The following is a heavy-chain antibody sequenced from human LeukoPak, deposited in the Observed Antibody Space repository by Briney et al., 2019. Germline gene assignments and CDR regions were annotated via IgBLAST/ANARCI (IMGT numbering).Heavy chain of an antibody. Sequence: GGSLRLSCAASGFSFSSYWISWVRQAPEKGLEWVANIREDGSDKYYVDSVKGRFTISRDNAKTSLYLQMNSLRAEDTAVYYCAREERDGYNYYWYFDLWGRGTLVTVSS. V-gene: IGHV3-7*01. J-gene: IGHJ2*01. D-gene: IGHD5-24*01. CDR1: GFSFSSYW. CDR3: AREERDGYNYYWYFDL. CDR2: IREDGSDK.